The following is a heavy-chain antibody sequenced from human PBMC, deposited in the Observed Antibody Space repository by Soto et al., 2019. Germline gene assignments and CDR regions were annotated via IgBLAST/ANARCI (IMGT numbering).Heavy chain of an antibody. CDR2: ISYDGSNK. Sequence: QVQLVESGGGVVQPGRSLRLSCAASGFTFSSYAMHWVRQAPGKGLEWVAVISYDGSNKYYADSVKGRFTISRDNSKNSLYLQMNSLRAEYTAVYYCAREAPDYNLSPGMDVWGQGTTVPVSS. D-gene: IGHD4-4*01. V-gene: IGHV3-30-3*01. J-gene: IGHJ6*02. CDR3: AREAPDYNLSPGMDV. CDR1: GFTFSSYA.